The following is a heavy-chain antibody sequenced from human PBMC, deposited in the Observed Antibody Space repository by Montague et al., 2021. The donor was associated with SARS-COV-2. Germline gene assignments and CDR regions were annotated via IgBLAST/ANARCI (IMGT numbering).Heavy chain of an antibody. Sequence: TLSLTCTVSGASISTGIYYWSWIRQPAGKGLEWIGRIRTTGHTDYNSSLESRVFMSVDTSTNQFSLSLTSVTAADTAVYFCARFGSGTIEFDLWGQGTLVTVSS. D-gene: IGHD1-26*01. CDR1: GASISTGIYY. J-gene: IGHJ4*02. V-gene: IGHV4-61*02. CDR3: ARFGSGTIEFDL. CDR2: IRTTGHT.